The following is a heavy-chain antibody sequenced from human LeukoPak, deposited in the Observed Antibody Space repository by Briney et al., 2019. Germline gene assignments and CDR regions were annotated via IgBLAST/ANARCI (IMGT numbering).Heavy chain of an antibody. CDR1: GFTFSSYA. Sequence: PGGSLRLSCAASGFTFSSYAMSWVRQAPGKGLEWVSAISGSGGSTYYADSVKGRFTISRDNSKNTLYLQMNSLRAEDTAVYYCARDERTPNWNYIYYYYDMDVWGQGTTVTVSS. J-gene: IGHJ6*02. CDR2: ISGSGGST. CDR3: ARDERTPNWNYIYYYYDMDV. D-gene: IGHD1-7*01. V-gene: IGHV3-23*01.